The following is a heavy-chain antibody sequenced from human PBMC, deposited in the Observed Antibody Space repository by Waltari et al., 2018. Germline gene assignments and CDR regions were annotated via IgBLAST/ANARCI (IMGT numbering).Heavy chain of an antibody. CDR1: GGSISSSSYY. Sequence: QLQLQESGPGLVKPSETLYLTCTVSGGSISSSSYYWGWIRQPPGKGLEWIGSIYYSGSTYYNPSLKRRVTISVDTSKNQFSLKLSSVTAADTAVYYCAREQMTTVTTDAFDIWGQGTMVTVSS. CDR2: IYYSGST. V-gene: IGHV4-39*02. J-gene: IGHJ3*02. D-gene: IGHD4-17*01. CDR3: AREQMTTVTTDAFDI.